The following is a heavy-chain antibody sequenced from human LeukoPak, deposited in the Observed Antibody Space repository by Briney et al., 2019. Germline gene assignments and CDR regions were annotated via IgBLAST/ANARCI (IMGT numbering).Heavy chain of an antibody. CDR2: ITNDGSST. CDR3: ARVDWNIDY. J-gene: IGHJ4*02. D-gene: IGHD1/OR15-1a*01. Sequence: GGSLRLSCAASGFPFSRYWMHWVRHAPGKGLVWVSRITNDGSSTNYADSVKGRFTISRDNAKNMLYLQMNSLRADDTAVYYCARVDWNIDYWGQGTLVTVSS. CDR1: GFPFSRYW. V-gene: IGHV3-74*01.